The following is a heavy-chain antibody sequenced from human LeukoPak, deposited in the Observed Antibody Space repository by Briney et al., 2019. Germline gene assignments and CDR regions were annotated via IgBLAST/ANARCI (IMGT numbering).Heavy chain of an antibody. CDR1: GFTFSSYW. V-gene: IGHV3-74*01. Sequence: GGSLRLSCAASGFTFSSYWMHWVRQAPGKGLVWVSRIKSDGGSTSYADSVKGRFTISRDNAKNTLYLQMNSLRAEDTAVYYCARGRGYSYVNNGMDVWGQGTTVTVSS. CDR3: ARGRGYSYVNNGMDV. J-gene: IGHJ6*02. CDR2: IKSDGGST. D-gene: IGHD5-18*01.